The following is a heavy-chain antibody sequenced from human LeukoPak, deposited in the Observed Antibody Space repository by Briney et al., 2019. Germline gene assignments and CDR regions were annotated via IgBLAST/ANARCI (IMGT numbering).Heavy chain of an antibody. Sequence: ASVKVSCKASGYTFTSYYMHWVRQAPGQGLEWMGIINPSGGSTSYAQKFQGRVTMTRDTSTSTVYMELSSLRSEDTAVYYCARDRRLYGSGWYQYDYYYGMDVWGQGTTVTVSS. CDR3: ARDRRLYGSGWYQYDYYYGMDV. CDR2: INPSGGST. D-gene: IGHD6-19*01. J-gene: IGHJ6*02. CDR1: GYTFTSYY. V-gene: IGHV1-46*01.